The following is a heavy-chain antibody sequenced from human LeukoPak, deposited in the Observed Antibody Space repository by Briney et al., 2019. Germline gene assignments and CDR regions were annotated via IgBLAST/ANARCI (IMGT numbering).Heavy chain of an antibody. CDR3: ARSSGYSYGSNYYYYGMDV. CDR2: IYHSGST. Sequence: SETLSLTCTVSGGSISSYYWSWIRQPPGKGLEWIGYIYHSGSTNYNPSLKSRVTISVDTSKNQFSLKLSSVTAADTAVYYCARSSGYSYGSNYYYYGMDVWGQGTTVTVSS. J-gene: IGHJ6*02. CDR1: GGSISSYY. D-gene: IGHD5-18*01. V-gene: IGHV4-59*08.